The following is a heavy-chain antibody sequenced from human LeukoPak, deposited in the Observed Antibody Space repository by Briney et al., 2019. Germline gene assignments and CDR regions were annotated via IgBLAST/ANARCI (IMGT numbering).Heavy chain of an antibody. D-gene: IGHD2-2*01. V-gene: IGHV4-59*01. J-gene: IGHJ3*02. CDR1: GDSISSYY. Sequence: SETLSLTCTVSGDSISSYYWSWIRQPPGKGLECIAYINYSGSTKSNPSLKSRVTISLDTSKNQFSLQLNSATAADTAIYYCARDRAYANSGGYAFDIWGPGTMVIVSS. CDR2: INYSGST. CDR3: ARDRAYANSGGYAFDI.